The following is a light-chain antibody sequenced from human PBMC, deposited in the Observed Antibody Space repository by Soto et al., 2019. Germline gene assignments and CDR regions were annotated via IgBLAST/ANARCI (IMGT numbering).Light chain of an antibody. CDR3: KHYNSYSYA. Sequence: DIQMTQSPSTLSGSVGDRVTITCRASQTISSWLAWYQQKPWKAPKLLIYKASTLISGVPSRFSGSGSVTEFTLAISNLQPDDFASLYGKHYNSYSYACGQGTKVELK. J-gene: IGKJ1*01. V-gene: IGKV1-5*03. CDR2: KAS. CDR1: QTISSW.